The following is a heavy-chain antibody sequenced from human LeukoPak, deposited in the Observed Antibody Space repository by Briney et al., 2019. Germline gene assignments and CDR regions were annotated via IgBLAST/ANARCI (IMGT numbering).Heavy chain of an antibody. D-gene: IGHD6-19*01. Sequence: GGSLRLSCAASGFTVSINYMTWVRQAPGKGLEWVSVIYSGGNTYYADSVKGRLTISRDNSKNTLYLQMNSLRAEDTAVYYCARHITVAGRSNYYCGMDVWGQGTTVTVSS. CDR2: IYSGGNT. CDR1: GFTVSINY. CDR3: ARHITVAGRSNYYCGMDV. V-gene: IGHV3-53*01. J-gene: IGHJ6*02.